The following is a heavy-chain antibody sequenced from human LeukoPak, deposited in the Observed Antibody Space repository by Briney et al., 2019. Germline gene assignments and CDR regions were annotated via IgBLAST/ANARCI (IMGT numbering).Heavy chain of an antibody. CDR2: ISYDGSNK. CDR1: GFTFSSYA. V-gene: IGHV3-30-3*01. D-gene: IGHD5-12*01. CDR3: ARDLEGDIQTYFDY. Sequence: PGRSLRLSCAASGFTFSSYAMHWVRQAPGKGLEWVAVISYDGSNKYYADSVKGRFTISRDNSKNTLYLQMNSLRAEDTAIYYCARDLEGDIQTYFDYWGQGTVVTVSS. J-gene: IGHJ4*02.